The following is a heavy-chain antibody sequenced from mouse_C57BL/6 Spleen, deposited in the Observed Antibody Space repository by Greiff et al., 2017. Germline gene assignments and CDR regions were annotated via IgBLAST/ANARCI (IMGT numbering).Heavy chain of an antibody. CDR3: ATIGSYYAMYY. CDR1: GFSFTSYG. J-gene: IGHJ4*01. D-gene: IGHD3-1*01. V-gene: IGHV2-5*01. CDR2: IWSGGST. Sequence: QVQLQQSGPGLVQPSQTLSITCTASGFSFTSYGVHWVLQCPGKGLEWLGVIWSGGSTDNNAAFMSRPSITSDNSKSQVFFKMNSLQADDTAIYCCATIGSYYAMYYWGQGTSVTVSS.